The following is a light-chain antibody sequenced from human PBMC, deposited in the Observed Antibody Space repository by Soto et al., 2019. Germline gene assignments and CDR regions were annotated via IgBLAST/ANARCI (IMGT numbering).Light chain of an antibody. V-gene: IGKV4-1*01. CDR2: WAS. Sequence: DIVMTQSPDSLTVSLGERATINCKSSQSILSSSNNKNYLVWYQQKPGQPPKVLINWASTRESGVPDRFSGSRSGADFTRTLSSLQAEDVAVYYCQQYYRTPPTFGGGTKLEIK. CDR1: QSILSSSNNKNY. J-gene: IGKJ4*01. CDR3: QQYYRTPPT.